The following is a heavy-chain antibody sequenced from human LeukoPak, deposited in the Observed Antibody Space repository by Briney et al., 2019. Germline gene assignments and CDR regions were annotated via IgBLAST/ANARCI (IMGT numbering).Heavy chain of an antibody. J-gene: IGHJ4*02. V-gene: IGHV3-53*01. CDR1: GFTVSGNY. Sequence: GGSLRLSCAVSGFTVSGNYMSWIRQGPGKGLEWVSLIYSDDTTLYADSVKGRFTISRDISKNTLYLQMSSLRAEDTAVYYCVRDGDYDVWAYWGQGTLVTVSS. CDR2: IYSDDTT. CDR3: VRDGDYDVWAY. D-gene: IGHD4-17*01.